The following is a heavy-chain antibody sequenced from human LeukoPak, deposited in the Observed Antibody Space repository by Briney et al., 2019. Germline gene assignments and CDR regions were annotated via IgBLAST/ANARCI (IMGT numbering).Heavy chain of an antibody. J-gene: IGHJ4*02. V-gene: IGHV3-7*01. CDR3: ATDRGWRTSGYYLYYFEY. CDR2: IKHDGSEK. Sequence: PGGSLRLSCAASGFTFNNYAMNWVRQAPGKGLEWVASIKHDGSEKYYVDSVRGRFTISRDNTMNSLYLQMSSLRAEDTAVYYCATDRGWRTSGYYLYYFEYWGQGTLVTYSS. CDR1: GFTFNNYA. D-gene: IGHD3-3*01.